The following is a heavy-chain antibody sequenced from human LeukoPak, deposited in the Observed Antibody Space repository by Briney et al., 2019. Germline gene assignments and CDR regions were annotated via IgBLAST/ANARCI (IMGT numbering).Heavy chain of an antibody. D-gene: IGHD3-10*01. CDR1: GFTFSNYA. J-gene: IGHJ4*02. V-gene: IGHV3-30-3*01. Sequence: GRSLRLSFAASGFTFSNYAMHWVRQAPGKGLEWVALISYDGSNKYYADSVKGRFTISRDISKNTVYLQMNSLRGEDTAVYYCARSGPFDYWGQGTLVTVSS. CDR3: ARSGPFDY. CDR2: ISYDGSNK.